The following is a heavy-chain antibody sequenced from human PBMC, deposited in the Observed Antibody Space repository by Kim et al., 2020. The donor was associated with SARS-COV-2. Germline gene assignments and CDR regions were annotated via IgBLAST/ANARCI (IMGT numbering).Heavy chain of an antibody. CDR3: ARRAIAVAGWDNWFDP. J-gene: IGHJ5*02. CDR1: GYSFTSYW. V-gene: IGHV5-10-1*01. Sequence: GESLKISCKGSGYSFTSYWISWVRQMPGKGLEWMGRIDPSDSYTNYSPSFQGHVTISADKSISTAYLQWSSLKASDTAMYYCARRAIAVAGWDNWFDPWGQGTLVTVSS. CDR2: IDPSDSYT. D-gene: IGHD6-19*01.